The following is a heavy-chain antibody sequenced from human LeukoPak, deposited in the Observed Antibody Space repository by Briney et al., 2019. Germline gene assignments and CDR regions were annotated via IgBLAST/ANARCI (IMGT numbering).Heavy chain of an antibody. J-gene: IGHJ4*02. CDR3: TIDRSHDY. D-gene: IGHD3-16*02. V-gene: IGHV3-15*01. Sequence: GGSLRLSCAASEFSFTNAWMSWVRQAPGKGLEWVGHIKSKTDGETTDYAAPVKGRFTISRDDSKNTLYLQMNSLKTEDTAVYYCTIDRSHDYWGQGTLVTVSS. CDR2: IKSKTDGETT. CDR1: EFSFTNAW.